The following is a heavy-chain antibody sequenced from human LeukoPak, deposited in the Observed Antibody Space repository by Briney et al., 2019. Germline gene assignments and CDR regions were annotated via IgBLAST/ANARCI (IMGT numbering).Heavy chain of an antibody. V-gene: IGHV3-30*02. Sequence: GGSLRLSCAASRFTFSSYGMHWVRQTPGKGPEWVAFIRHDGSYQQYADSVKGRFTVSRDNSKDTVYLQMNSLRTEDMAVYYCAKNRDSSDYPRDFDYWGQGTLVTVSS. CDR2: IRHDGSYQ. CDR1: RFTFSSYG. CDR3: AKNRDSSDYPRDFDY. J-gene: IGHJ4*02. D-gene: IGHD6-19*01.